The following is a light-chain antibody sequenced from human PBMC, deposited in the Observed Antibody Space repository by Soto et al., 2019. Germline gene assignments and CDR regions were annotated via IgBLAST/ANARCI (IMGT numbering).Light chain of an antibody. Sequence: EIVLTQSPGTLSLSPGERATLSCRASQSVSSSYLAWYQQKPGQPPRLLIYGASSRATGIPDRFSGGGSGTDFTLTISRLEPEDFAVFYCQHYDSLPITFGQGTRLENK. CDR3: QHYDSLPIT. J-gene: IGKJ5*01. CDR2: GAS. V-gene: IGKV3-20*01. CDR1: QSVSSSY.